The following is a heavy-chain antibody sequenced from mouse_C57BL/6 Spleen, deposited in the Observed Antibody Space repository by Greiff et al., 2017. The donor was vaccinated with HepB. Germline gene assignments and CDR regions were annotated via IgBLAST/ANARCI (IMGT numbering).Heavy chain of an antibody. CDR3: ARQGTHDYENAMDY. CDR2: IYPGDGDT. CDR1: GYAFSSYW. Sequence: VQLQQSGAELVKPGASVKISCKASGYAFSSYWMNWVKQRPGKGLEWIGQIYPGDGDTNYNGKFKGKATLTADKSSSTAYMQLSSLTSEDSAVYFCARQGTHDYENAMDYWGQGTSVTVSS. J-gene: IGHJ4*01. V-gene: IGHV1-80*01. D-gene: IGHD2-4*01.